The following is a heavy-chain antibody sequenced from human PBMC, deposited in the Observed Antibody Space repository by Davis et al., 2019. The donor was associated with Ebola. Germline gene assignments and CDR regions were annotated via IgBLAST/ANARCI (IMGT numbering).Heavy chain of an antibody. V-gene: IGHV4-31*01. CDR1: GGSISSGDYY. D-gene: IGHD5-18*01. Sequence: PSETLSLTCTVSGGSISSGDYYWSWIRQHPGKGLEWIGYIYYSGSTYYNPSLKSQITISVDTSKNQFSLKLTSVTAADTAVYYCARAMANYYYMDVWGKGTTVTVSS. CDR3: ARAMANYYYMDV. CDR2: IYYSGST. J-gene: IGHJ6*03.